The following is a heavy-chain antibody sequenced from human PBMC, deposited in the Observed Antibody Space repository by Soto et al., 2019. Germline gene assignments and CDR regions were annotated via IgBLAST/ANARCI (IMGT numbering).Heavy chain of an antibody. Sequence: PSETLSLTCTFSGGSISSGGYYWSWIRQHPGKGLEWIGYIYYSGSTYYNPSLKSRVTISVDTSKNQFSLKLSSVTAADTAVYYCARVGYYDSSGFDYWGQGTLVTVSS. J-gene: IGHJ4*02. V-gene: IGHV4-31*03. D-gene: IGHD3-22*01. CDR2: IYYSGST. CDR1: GGSISSGGYY. CDR3: ARVGYYDSSGFDY.